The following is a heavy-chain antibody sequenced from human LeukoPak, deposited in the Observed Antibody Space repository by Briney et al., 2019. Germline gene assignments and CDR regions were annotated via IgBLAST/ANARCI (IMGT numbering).Heavy chain of an antibody. CDR2: ISGSGGST. Sequence: GGSLRLSCEASGFTFSGYAVSWVRQAPGKGLEWVSGISGSGGSTYYAGSVKGRFTISRDNSKNTLYLQMNSLRAEDTAVYYCAKEPGDYGSGTNFDYWGQGTLVTVSS. CDR3: AKEPGDYGSGTNFDY. D-gene: IGHD3-10*01. CDR1: GFTFSGYA. V-gene: IGHV3-23*01. J-gene: IGHJ4*02.